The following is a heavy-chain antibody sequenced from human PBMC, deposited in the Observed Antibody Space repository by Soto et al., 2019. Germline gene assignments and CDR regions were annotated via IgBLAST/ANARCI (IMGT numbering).Heavy chain of an antibody. Sequence: QVQLVQSGAEVKKPGSSVKVSCKSSGGTFSSYAISWVRQAPGQALEWMGGIIPVFGTGIYAQKFQGRVTITADKYMNAAYMEMSSVRSEDTVVYICARIGVTGVYTYGLDFLGQGTLVSVS. J-gene: IGHJ4*02. CDR3: ARIGVTGVYTYGLDF. V-gene: IGHV1-69*06. CDR2: IIPVFGTG. CDR1: GGTFSSYA. D-gene: IGHD5-18*01.